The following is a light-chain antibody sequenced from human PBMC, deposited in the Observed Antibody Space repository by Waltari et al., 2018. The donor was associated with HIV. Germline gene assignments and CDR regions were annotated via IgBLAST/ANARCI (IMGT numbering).Light chain of an antibody. CDR3: AAWDDTRVV. Sequence: QSVLTQPPSASGTPGQRVTISCSGSSSNIGSNYVYWYQQLPGTAPKLLIYRNKQRPSGVPDRFSGSKSGISGSLAISGLRSDDEADYYCAAWDDTRVVFGGGTKLTVL. V-gene: IGLV1-47*01. CDR2: RNK. CDR1: SSNIGSNY. J-gene: IGLJ3*02.